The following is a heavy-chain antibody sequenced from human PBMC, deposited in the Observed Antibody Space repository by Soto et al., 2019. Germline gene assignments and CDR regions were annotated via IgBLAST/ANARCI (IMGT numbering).Heavy chain of an antibody. Sequence: QVQLVQSGAEVKKPGASVKVSCKASGYTFTSYGISWVRQAPGQGLEWMGWISAYNGNTNYAQKLQGRVTMTTDTPPTAVYMELRGLRSDDTAAQSFARVPYSGAEAAEYFQRCGQGTLVTVAS. CDR3: ARVPYSGAEAAEYFQR. CDR1: GYTFTSYG. J-gene: IGHJ1*01. V-gene: IGHV1-18*01. CDR2: ISAYNGNT. D-gene: IGHD6-25*01.